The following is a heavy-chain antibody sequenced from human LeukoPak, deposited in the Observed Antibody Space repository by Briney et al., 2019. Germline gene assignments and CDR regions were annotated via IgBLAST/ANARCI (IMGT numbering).Heavy chain of an antibody. CDR2: ISGSGGST. J-gene: IGHJ6*03. Sequence: GGSLRLSCAASGFTFSSYAMSWVRQAPGKGLEWVSAISGSGGSTYYADSVKGRFTISRDNSKNTLYLQMNSLKTEDTAVYYCVVVYYDYYYYYMDVWGKGTTVTVSS. CDR1: GFTFSSYA. V-gene: IGHV3-23*01. D-gene: IGHD2-15*01. CDR3: VVVYYDYYYYYMDV.